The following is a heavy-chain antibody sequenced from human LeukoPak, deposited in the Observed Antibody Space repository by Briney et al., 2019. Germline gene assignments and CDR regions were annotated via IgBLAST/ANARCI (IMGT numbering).Heavy chain of an antibody. J-gene: IGHJ4*02. CDR2: ISYDGSNK. Sequence: GGSLRLSCAASGFTFSSYGMHWVRQAPGKGLEWVAVISYDGSNKYYADSAKGRFTISRDNSKNTLYLQMNSLRAEDTAVYYCAKDAPPYYYDSSGYYGDYWGQGTLVTVSS. CDR1: GFTFSSYG. D-gene: IGHD3-22*01. V-gene: IGHV3-30*18. CDR3: AKDAPPYYYDSSGYYGDY.